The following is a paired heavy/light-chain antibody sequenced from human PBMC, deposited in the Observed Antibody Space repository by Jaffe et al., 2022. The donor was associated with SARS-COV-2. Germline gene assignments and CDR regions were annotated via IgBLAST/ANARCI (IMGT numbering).Heavy chain of an antibody. D-gene: IGHD1-26*01. Sequence: QVQLQESGPGLVKPSETLSLTCTVSGGSFSTYYWSWIRQPPGKGLEWIGYVFYSGSTNYNPSLKSRVTMSIDTSKNQFSLKLSSVTAADTALYYCARVSAYSGNHDVFDNWGQGTLVTVSS. CDR3: ARVSAYSGNHDVFDN. CDR1: GGSFSTYY. CDR2: VFYSGST. J-gene: IGHJ3*02. V-gene: IGHV4-59*01.
Light chain of an antibody. Sequence: DIQMTQSPSSLSASVGDRVTITCRANQSISNYLNWYQQKPGKAPKVLIYAASSLQSGVPSRFSGSGSGTDFTLTIRSLQPEDFATYYCQQSYSTQYTFGQGTKLEIK. V-gene: IGKV1-39*01. CDR1: QSISNY. CDR2: AAS. J-gene: IGKJ2*01. CDR3: QQSYSTQYT.